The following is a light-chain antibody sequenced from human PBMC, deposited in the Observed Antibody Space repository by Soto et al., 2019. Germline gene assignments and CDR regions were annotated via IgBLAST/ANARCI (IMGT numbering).Light chain of an antibody. CDR2: GNS. V-gene: IGLV1-40*01. J-gene: IGLJ1*01. CDR1: GSNIGAGYE. CDR3: GSYTGTIYV. Sequence: SLLTQPPSVSGAPGQRVTVSCTGSGSNIGAGYEVLWYQQLPGTAPKLLIYGNSNRPSGVSSRFSGSMSGNTASLTISGLQAEDEADYYCGSYTGTIYVFGTGTKVTVL.